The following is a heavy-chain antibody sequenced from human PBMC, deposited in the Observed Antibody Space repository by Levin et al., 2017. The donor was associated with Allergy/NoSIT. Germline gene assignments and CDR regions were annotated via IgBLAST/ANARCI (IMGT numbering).Heavy chain of an antibody. D-gene: IGHD2-2*01. CDR3: AKDREGCSGTSDTDGMEG. V-gene: IGHV3-30*18. Sequence: GGSLRLSCAASGFIFSNSGMHWVRQAPGKGLEWVAAISFDETNTYYGEDVKGRFAISRDNSKNTMYLQMNRLRSEDTAVYYCAKDREGCSGTSDTDGMEGGGQGTSVTVS. CDR2: ISFDETNT. CDR1: GFIFSNSG. J-gene: IGHJ6*02.